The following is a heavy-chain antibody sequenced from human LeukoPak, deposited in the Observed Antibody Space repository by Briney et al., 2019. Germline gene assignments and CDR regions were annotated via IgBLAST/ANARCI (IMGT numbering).Heavy chain of an antibody. D-gene: IGHD4-17*01. Sequence: GGSLRLSWVASGXTFSSYSVNWVRQAPGKGLELVSHVSSSSSSIYNADSVKGRFTISRDNAKNSLYLHMSSLRDEDTAVYYCARDAYGDYAVDYWGQGTLVTVSS. CDR2: VSSSSSSI. J-gene: IGHJ4*02. V-gene: IGHV3-48*02. CDR1: GXTFSSYS. CDR3: ARDAYGDYAVDY.